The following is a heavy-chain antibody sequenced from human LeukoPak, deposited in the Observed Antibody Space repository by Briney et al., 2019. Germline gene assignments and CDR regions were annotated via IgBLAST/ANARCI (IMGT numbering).Heavy chain of an antibody. V-gene: IGHV3-49*03. D-gene: IGHD4-17*01. CDR3: TRAANYGDQIEGY. J-gene: IGHJ4*02. Sequence: GGSLRLSCTASGFTFGDYAMSWFRQAPGKGLERVGFIRSKAYGGTTEYAASVKGRFTISRDDSKSIAYLQMNSLKTEDTAVYYCTRAANYGDQIEGYWGQGTLVTVSS. CDR2: IRSKAYGGTT. CDR1: GFTFGDYA.